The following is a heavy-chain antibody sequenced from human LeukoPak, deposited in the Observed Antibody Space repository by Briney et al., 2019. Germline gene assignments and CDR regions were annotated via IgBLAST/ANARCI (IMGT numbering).Heavy chain of an antibody. Sequence: SQTLSLTCTVSGVSISSGDYYWSWIRQPPGKGLEWIGYIYYSGSTYYNPSLKSRITISVDTSKNQFSLKLSSVTAADTAVYYCANGGYYDRWFDPWGQGTLVTVSS. CDR3: ANGGYYDRWFDP. V-gene: IGHV4-30-4*08. CDR1: GVSISSGDYY. D-gene: IGHD3-22*01. CDR2: IYYSGST. J-gene: IGHJ5*02.